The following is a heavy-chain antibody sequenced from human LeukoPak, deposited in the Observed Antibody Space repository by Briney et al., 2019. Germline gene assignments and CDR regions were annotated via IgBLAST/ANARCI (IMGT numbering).Heavy chain of an antibody. CDR3: ARGPDSRKAGY. Sequence: SETLSLTCTVSGGPISSYYWSWIRQPAGKGLEWIGRIYTSGSTNYNPSLKSRVTMSVDTSKNQFSLKLTSVTAADTAVYYCARGPDSRKAGYWGPGTLVTVSS. V-gene: IGHV4-4*07. CDR2: IYTSGST. CDR1: GGPISSYY. J-gene: IGHJ4*02. D-gene: IGHD1-14*01.